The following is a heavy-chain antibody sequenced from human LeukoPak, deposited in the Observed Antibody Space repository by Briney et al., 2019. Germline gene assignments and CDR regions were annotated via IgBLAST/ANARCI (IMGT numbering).Heavy chain of an antibody. D-gene: IGHD4-23*01. CDR3: AKGDIYGGNSDLHPRD. CDR2: ISYEGRNK. Sequence: GGSLRLSCAASGFSFSGYGMHWVRQAPGKGLEWVAVISYEGRNKYYADSVKGRFTISRDNSKNTLYLQMNSLRTGDTAVYYCAKGDIYGGNSDLHPRDWGQGTLVTVSS. J-gene: IGHJ4*02. CDR1: GFSFSGYG. V-gene: IGHV3-30*18.